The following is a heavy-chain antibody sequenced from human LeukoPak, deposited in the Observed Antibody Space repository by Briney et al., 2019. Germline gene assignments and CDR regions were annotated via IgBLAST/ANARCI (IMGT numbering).Heavy chain of an antibody. CDR2: INTNTGNP. CDR3: ARDQGYVLRYFDWLLYGMDV. D-gene: IGHD3-9*01. Sequence: ASVKVSCKASGYTFTSYAMNWVRQAPGQGLEWMGWINTNTGNPTYAQGFTGRFVFSLDTSVSTAYLQISSLKAEDTAVYYCARDQGYVLRYFDWLLYGMDVWGQGTTVTVSS. CDR1: GYTFTSYA. J-gene: IGHJ6*02. V-gene: IGHV7-4-1*02.